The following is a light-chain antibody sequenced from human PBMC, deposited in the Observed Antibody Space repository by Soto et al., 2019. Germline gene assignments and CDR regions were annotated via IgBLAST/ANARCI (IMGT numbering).Light chain of an antibody. CDR2: DAY. J-gene: IGKJ5*01. V-gene: IGKV3-11*01. CDR3: HQYDNWPKT. CDR1: QSFRGL. Sequence: EVVLTQSPVTLSLSPGERATLSCRASQSFRGLLAWYQQKPGQAPRLLIYDAYNRATGIPPRFSGSGSGTDFTLTISSLQSEDFAVYYCHQYDNWPKTFGQGTRLEIK.